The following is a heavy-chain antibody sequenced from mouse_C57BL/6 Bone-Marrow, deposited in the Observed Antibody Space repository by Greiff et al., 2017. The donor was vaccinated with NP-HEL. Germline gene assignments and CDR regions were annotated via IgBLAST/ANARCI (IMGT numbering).Heavy chain of an antibody. V-gene: IGHV1-7*01. J-gene: IGHJ4*01. D-gene: IGHD3-2*02. CDR2: INPSSGYT. CDR1: GYTFTSYW. CDR3: ARPRQLRLSYYAMDY. Sequence: QVQLQQSGAELAKPGASVKLSCKASGYTFTSYWMHWVKQRPGQGLEWIGYINPSSGYTKYNQKFKDKATLTADKSSCTAYMQMSSLTYEDSAVYYCARPRQLRLSYYAMDYWGQGTSVTVSS.